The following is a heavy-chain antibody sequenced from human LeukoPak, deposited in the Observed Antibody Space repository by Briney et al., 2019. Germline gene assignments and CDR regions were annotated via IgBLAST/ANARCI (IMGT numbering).Heavy chain of an antibody. CDR3: ARAPTIAAAGGTDY. CDR1: GGSFSGYY. Sequence: SETLSLTCAVYGGSFSGYYWSWIRQPPGKGLEWIGDINHSGSTNYNPSLKSRVTISVDTSKNQFSLKLSSVTAADTAVYYCARAPTIAAAGGTDYWGQGTLVTVSS. CDR2: INHSGST. D-gene: IGHD6-13*01. J-gene: IGHJ4*02. V-gene: IGHV4-34*01.